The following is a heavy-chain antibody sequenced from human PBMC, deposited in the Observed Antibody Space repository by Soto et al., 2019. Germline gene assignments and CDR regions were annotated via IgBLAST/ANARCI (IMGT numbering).Heavy chain of an antibody. J-gene: IGHJ6*03. CDR3: ARGLILWFGELSRRGGYYYYMDV. V-gene: IGHV4-34*01. CDR1: GGSFSGYQ. CDR2: INDSGDI. D-gene: IGHD3-10*01. Sequence: QVQLQQWGAGLLKPSETLSLTCAVYGGSFSGYQWSWIRQTPGKGLEWIGGINDSGDINYNPSLKSRVTILVASPKKKISLRLSSVTAADTAVYYCARGLILWFGELSRRGGYYYYMDVWGKGTTVTVSS.